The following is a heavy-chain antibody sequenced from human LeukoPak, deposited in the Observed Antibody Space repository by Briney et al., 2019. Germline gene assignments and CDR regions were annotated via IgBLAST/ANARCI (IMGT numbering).Heavy chain of an antibody. J-gene: IGHJ4*02. CDR2: ISSSGSTI. CDR3: ARILAYYDFWSGYLDY. CDR1: GFTFSDYY. V-gene: IGHV3-11*01. D-gene: IGHD3-3*01. Sequence: GGSLRLSRAASGFTFSDYYMSWIRQAPGKGLEWVSYISSSGSTIYYADSVKGRFTISRDNAKNSLYLQMNSLRAEDTAVYYCARILAYYDFWSGYLDYWGQGTLVTVSS.